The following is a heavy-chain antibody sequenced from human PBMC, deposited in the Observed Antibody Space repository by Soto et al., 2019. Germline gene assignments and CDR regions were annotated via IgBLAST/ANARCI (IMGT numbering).Heavy chain of an antibody. J-gene: IGHJ4*02. Sequence: QVHLVQSGAEVEKPVASVKVSCKASGYTFTDYGISWVRQAPGQGLQWMGWITAFNGNTKYAQQFQGRVTMTTDTSTSTAYMELRSLESDDTAVYYCARISQSDFWSGYYYFFDYWGQGTLVTVSS. V-gene: IGHV1-18*01. D-gene: IGHD3-3*01. CDR3: ARISQSDFWSGYYYFFDY. CDR2: ITAFNGNT. CDR1: GYTFTDYG.